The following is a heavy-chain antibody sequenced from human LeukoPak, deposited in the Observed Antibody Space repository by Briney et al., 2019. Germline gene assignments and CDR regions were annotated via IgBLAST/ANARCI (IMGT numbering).Heavy chain of an antibody. J-gene: IGHJ4*02. V-gene: IGHV4-59*01. CDR2: IYYSGST. CDR1: GGSISSYY. CDR3: ARGYSSGWYYFDY. Sequence: SETLSLTCTVSGGSISSYYWSWIRQPPGEGLEWIGYIYYSGSTNYNPSLKSRVTISVDTSKNQFSLKLSSVTAADTAVYYCARGYSSGWYYFDYWGQGTLVTVSS. D-gene: IGHD6-19*01.